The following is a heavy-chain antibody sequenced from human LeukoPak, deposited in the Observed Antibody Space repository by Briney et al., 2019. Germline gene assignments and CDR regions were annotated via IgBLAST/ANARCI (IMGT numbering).Heavy chain of an antibody. V-gene: IGHV3-23*01. CDR1: GITLSNYG. Sequence: GGPLTLSCSVSGITLSNYGMIWLRQAPGKGLEGVEGINDSDGRTIYAHSVKGRFTISRYNPKNTLYLQMTSLRAEDTAVYFCAKRGVVIRVILVGFHKEAYYFDSWGQGALVTVSS. J-gene: IGHJ4*02. CDR2: INDSDGRT. CDR3: AKRGVVIRVILVGFHKEAYYFDS. D-gene: IGHD3-22*01.